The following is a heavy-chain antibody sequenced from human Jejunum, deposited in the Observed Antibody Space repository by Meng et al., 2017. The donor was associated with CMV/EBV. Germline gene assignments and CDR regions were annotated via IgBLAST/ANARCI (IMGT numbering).Heavy chain of an antibody. Sequence: VQLVESGGGLVQPGASLRLSCAASGFTFSTYGMHWVRQISGKGLEWVAFLRFDGSQEFFADSVKGRFTISRDISKSSLYLQMTSLRDEDTAVYYCARDFMWGFDHWGQGTLVTVSS. V-gene: IGHV3-30*02. CDR3: ARDFMWGFDH. CDR1: GFTFSTYG. J-gene: IGHJ4*02. D-gene: IGHD7-27*01. CDR2: LRFDGSQE.